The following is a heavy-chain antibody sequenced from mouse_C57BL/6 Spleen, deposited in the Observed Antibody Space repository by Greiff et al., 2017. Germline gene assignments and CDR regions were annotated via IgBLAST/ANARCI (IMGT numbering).Heavy chain of an antibody. CDR1: GFTFSDYY. D-gene: IGHD2-13*01. CDR2: INYDGSST. V-gene: IGHV5-16*01. CDR3: AGGGYSDYVGAMDY. J-gene: IGHJ4*01. Sequence: EVKLVESEGGLVQPGSSMKLSCTASGFTFSDYYMAWVRQVPEKGLEWVANINYDGSSTYYLDSLQSRYIISRDNAKNILYLQMSSLKSEDTATYYCAGGGYSDYVGAMDYWGQGTSVTVSS.